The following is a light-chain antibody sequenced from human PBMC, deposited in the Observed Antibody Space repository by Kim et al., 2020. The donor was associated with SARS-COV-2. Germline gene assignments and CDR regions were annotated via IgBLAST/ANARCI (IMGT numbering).Light chain of an antibody. CDR3: QHDGSYSWT. CDR2: KAS. CDR1: QTVNGW. J-gene: IGKJ1*01. V-gene: IGKV1-5*03. Sequence: ASVGDRVTITCRASQTVNGWLAWYQQKPGKAPKFLVYKASGLESGVTSRFSGSGSGTEFTLTINSLQPDDFATYYCQHDGSYSWTFGQGTKVDIK.